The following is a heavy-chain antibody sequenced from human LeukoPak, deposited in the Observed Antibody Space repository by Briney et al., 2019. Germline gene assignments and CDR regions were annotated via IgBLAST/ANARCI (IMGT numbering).Heavy chain of an antibody. J-gene: IGHJ6*02. Sequence: PGGSLRLSCAASGFTFSSYGMHWVRQAPGKGLEWVAVIWYDGSNKYYADSVKGRFTISRDNSKNTLYLQMNSLRAEDTAVYYCARDGITGTTHYYYGMDVWGQGTTVTVSS. CDR1: GFTFSSYG. D-gene: IGHD1-7*01. CDR2: IWYDGSNK. CDR3: ARDGITGTTHYYYGMDV. V-gene: IGHV3-33*01.